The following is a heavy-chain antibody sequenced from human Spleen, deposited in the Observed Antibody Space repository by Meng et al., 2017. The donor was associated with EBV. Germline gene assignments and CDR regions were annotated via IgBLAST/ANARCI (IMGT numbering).Heavy chain of an antibody. J-gene: IGHJ5*02. CDR3: ARDEGYSSGYWFDP. Sequence: QGQRGKAGAEVKKPGASVKVSCKASGGTFSSYAISWVRQAPGQGLEWMGGIIPIFGTANYAQKFQGRVTITADKSTSTAYMELSSLRSEDTAVYYCARDEGYSSGYWFDPWGQGTLVTVSS. D-gene: IGHD6-19*01. V-gene: IGHV1-69*06. CDR2: IIPIFGTA. CDR1: GGTFSSYA.